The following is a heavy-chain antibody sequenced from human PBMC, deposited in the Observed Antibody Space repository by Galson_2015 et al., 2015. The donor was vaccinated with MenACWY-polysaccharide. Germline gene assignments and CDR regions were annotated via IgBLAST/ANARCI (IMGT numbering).Heavy chain of an antibody. D-gene: IGHD6-19*01. Sequence: SVKVSCKASGYTFTDYHMYWVRQAPGQGLEWMGWINPDSGDTKSAQKFQGRVTMTRDVSIRKAYMELSWLRSDDTAVDYCTRGVLAVARVPTSGSYDCWGQGTLVASSS. CDR1: GYTFTDYH. J-gene: IGHJ4*02. CDR2: INPDSGDT. CDR3: TRGVLAVARVPTSGSYDC. V-gene: IGHV1-2*02.